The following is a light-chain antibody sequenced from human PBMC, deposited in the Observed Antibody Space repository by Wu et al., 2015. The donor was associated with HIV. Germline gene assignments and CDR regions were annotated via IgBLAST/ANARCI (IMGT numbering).Light chain of an antibody. Sequence: DIVLTQSPATLSFSPGERATLSCRSSQTVASGYLAWYQQKPGQAPRLLIYGATSRAIGTPDRFSGDGSEKDFTLTISRVEPEDFAVYYCQQYSDSIRTFGQGTKVDLK. CDR3: QQYSDSIRT. V-gene: IGKV3-20*01. J-gene: IGKJ1*01. CDR2: GAT. CDR1: QTVASGY.